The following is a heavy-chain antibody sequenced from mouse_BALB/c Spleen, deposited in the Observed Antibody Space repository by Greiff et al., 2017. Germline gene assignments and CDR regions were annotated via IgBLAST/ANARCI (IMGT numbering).Heavy chain of an antibody. J-gene: IGHJ2*01. CDR1: GFTFSSYA. CDR2: ISSGGST. Sequence: DVKLVESGGGLVKPGGSLKLSCAASGFTFSSYAMSWVRQTPEKRLEWVASISSGGSTYYPDSVKGRFTISRDNARNILYLQMSSLRSEDTAMYYCARVYYGNYVDYWGQGTTLTVSS. V-gene: IGHV5-6-5*01. CDR3: ARVYYGNYVDY. D-gene: IGHD2-1*01.